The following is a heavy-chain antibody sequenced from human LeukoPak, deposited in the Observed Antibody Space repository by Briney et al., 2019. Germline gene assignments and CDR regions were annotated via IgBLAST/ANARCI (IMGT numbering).Heavy chain of an antibody. V-gene: IGHV4-59*01. J-gene: IGHJ3*02. CDR1: GGSISSYY. CDR3: ARGLGDGYTIRDDAFDI. Sequence: KPSETLSLTCTVSGGSISSYYWSWIRQPPGKGLEWIGYIYYSGSTNYNPSLKSRVTISVDTSKNQFSLKLSSVTAADTAVYYCARGLGDGYTIRDDAFDIWGQGTMVTVSS. D-gene: IGHD5-24*01. CDR2: IYYSGST.